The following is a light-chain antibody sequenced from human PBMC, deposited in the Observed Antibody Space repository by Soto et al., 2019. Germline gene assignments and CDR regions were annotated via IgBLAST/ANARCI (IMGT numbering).Light chain of an antibody. Sequence: DIQMTQSPSTLSASVGDSVTITCRASQGISSSLAWYQQKPGEAPKLLIYAASTLQSGAPSRFSGSGYGTEFTLTISSLQPDDFASYYCQKLHNFPLTFGQGTRLEIK. CDR2: AAS. V-gene: IGKV1-9*01. J-gene: IGKJ5*01. CDR3: QKLHNFPLT. CDR1: QGISSS.